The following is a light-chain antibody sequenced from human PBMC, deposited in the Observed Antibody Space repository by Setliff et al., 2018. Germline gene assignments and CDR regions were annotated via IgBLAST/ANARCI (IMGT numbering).Light chain of an antibody. CDR3: CAYTASTTYV. V-gene: IGLV2-8*01. Sequence: QSALTQPPSASGSPGQSVTISCTGTSNDVWGHNYASWYQQHPGKAPQLIIYDVTKRPSGVPDRFSGSKSGNTASLTVSGLQAEDEADYYCCAYTASTTYVFVNGTKVTVL. J-gene: IGLJ1*01. CDR1: SNDVWGHNY. CDR2: DVT.